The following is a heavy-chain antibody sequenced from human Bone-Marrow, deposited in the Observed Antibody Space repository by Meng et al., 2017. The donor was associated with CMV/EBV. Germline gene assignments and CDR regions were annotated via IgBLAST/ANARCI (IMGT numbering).Heavy chain of an antibody. J-gene: IGHJ4*02. Sequence: ASVKVSCKASGYTFTTYGVTWVRQAPGQGLEWMGIINPSGGSTSYAQKFQGRVTMTRDTSTSTLYIELGSLRSEDTAVYYCARGGNIVVVVAATLADYWGQGTLVTVSS. V-gene: IGHV1-46*01. CDR2: INPSGGST. CDR1: GYTFTTYG. CDR3: ARGGNIVVVVAATLADY. D-gene: IGHD2-15*01.